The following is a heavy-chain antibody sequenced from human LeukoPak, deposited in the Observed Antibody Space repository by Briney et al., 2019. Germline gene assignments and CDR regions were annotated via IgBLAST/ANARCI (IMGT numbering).Heavy chain of an antibody. CDR2: IIPIFGTA. CDR3: ARDLGYCSSTSCSEAFDI. CDR1: GGTFSSYA. D-gene: IGHD2-2*01. V-gene: IGHV1-69*13. J-gene: IGHJ3*02. Sequence: ASVKVSCKASGGTFSSYAISWVRQAPGQGLEWMGGIIPIFGTANYAQKFQGRVTITADESTSTAYMELSSLRSEDTAVYYCARDLGYCSSTSCSEAFDIWGQGTMVTVSS.